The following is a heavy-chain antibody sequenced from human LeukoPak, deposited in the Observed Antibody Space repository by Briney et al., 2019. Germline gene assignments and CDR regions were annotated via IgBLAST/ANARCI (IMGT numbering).Heavy chain of an antibody. J-gene: IGHJ6*03. V-gene: IGHV4-59*01. CDR3: ARAPPPYYYYMDV. CDR2: IYYSGST. Sequence: SETLFLTCTVSGGSISSYYWSWIRQPPGKGLEWIGYIYYSGSTNYNPSLKSRVTISVDTSKNQFSLKLSSVTAADTAVYYCARAPPPYYYYMDVWGKGTTVTVSS. CDR1: GGSISSYY.